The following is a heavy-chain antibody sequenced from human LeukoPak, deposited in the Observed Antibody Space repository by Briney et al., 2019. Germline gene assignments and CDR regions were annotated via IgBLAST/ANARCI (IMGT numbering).Heavy chain of an antibody. CDR1: GFTFSSYG. CDR2: IRYDGSNK. J-gene: IGHJ3*02. D-gene: IGHD1-26*01. Sequence: GGSLRLSCAASGFTFSSYGMHWVRQAPGKGLEWVAFIRYDGSNKYYADSVKGRFTISRDNSKNTLYLQMNSLRAEDTAVYYCAKGNSGSYRGAFDIWGQGTMVTVSS. CDR3: AKGNSGSYRGAFDI. V-gene: IGHV3-30*02.